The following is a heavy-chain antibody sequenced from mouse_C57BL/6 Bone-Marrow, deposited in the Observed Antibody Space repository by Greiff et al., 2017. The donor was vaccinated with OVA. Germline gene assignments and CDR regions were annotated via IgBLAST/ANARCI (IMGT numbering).Heavy chain of an antibody. CDR3: AIKGDYYGSSVAY. D-gene: IGHD1-1*01. Sequence: QVQLKQPGAELVKPGASVKVSCKASGYTFTSYWMHWVKQRPGQGLEWIGRIHPSDSDTNYNQKFKGKATLTVDKSSSTAYMQLSSLTSEDSAVYYCAIKGDYYGSSVAYWGQGTLVTVSA. V-gene: IGHV1-74*01. CDR1: GYTFTSYW. J-gene: IGHJ3*01. CDR2: IHPSDSDT.